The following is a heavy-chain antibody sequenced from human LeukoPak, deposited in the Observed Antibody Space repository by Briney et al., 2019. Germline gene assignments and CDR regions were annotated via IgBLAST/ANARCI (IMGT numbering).Heavy chain of an antibody. J-gene: IGHJ2*01. CDR1: GFTFSGYW. Sequence: QAGGSLRLSCAASGFTFSGYWMHWVRQPPGKGLVWASRITGDGSSTTYADSVKGRFTISRDNAKNTLYLQMISLRAEDTAVYYCARDTGWYFDLWGRGTLVTVSS. V-gene: IGHV3-74*01. D-gene: IGHD4-17*01. CDR3: ARDTGWYFDL. CDR2: ITGDGSST.